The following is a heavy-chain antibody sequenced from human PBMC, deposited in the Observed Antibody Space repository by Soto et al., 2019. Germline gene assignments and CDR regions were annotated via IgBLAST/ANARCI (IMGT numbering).Heavy chain of an antibody. V-gene: IGHV3-21*01. J-gene: IGHJ3*02. CDR3: ARVGTGSSTPLDI. D-gene: IGHD3-9*01. Sequence: GVSLRLSCVASGFMFTRSTMSWVRQAPGKGLEWVSSITSASDYIFYADSVKGRFTISRDNAKNSLYLQMNSLRAEDTAVYYCARVGTGSSTPLDIWGQGTMVTVSS. CDR2: ITSASDYI. CDR1: GFMFTRST.